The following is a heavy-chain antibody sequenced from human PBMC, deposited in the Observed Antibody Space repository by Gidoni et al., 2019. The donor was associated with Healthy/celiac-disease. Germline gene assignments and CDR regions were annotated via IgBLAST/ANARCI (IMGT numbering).Heavy chain of an antibody. Sequence: VRQAPGKGLEWVAVISYDGSNKYYADSVKGRFTISRDNSKNTLYLQMNSLRAEDTAVYYCAKDSAVVAATPPYYYYYYMDVWGKGTTVTVSS. D-gene: IGHD2-15*01. V-gene: IGHV3-30*18. CDR3: AKDSAVVAATPPYYYYYYMDV. J-gene: IGHJ6*03. CDR2: ISYDGSNK.